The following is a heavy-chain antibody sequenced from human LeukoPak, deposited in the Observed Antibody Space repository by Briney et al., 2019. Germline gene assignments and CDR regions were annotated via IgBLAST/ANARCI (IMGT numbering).Heavy chain of an antibody. V-gene: IGHV1-46*01. Sequence: ASVKVSCKASGYTFTSYYMHWVRQAPGQGLEWMGIINPSGGSTSYAQKFQGRVTMTRDTSTSTVYMELSSLRSEDTAVYYCASLSAVGATYWPGAFDIWGQGTMVTVSS. J-gene: IGHJ3*02. D-gene: IGHD1-26*01. CDR1: GYTFTSYY. CDR2: INPSGGST. CDR3: ASLSAVGATYWPGAFDI.